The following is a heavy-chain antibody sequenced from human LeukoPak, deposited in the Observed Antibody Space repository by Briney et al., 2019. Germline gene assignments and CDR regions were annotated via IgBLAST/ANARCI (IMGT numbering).Heavy chain of an antibody. CDR2: IYYSGST. J-gene: IGHJ4*02. CDR3: ARGAQTLRYFDWLASGFDY. CDR1: GGSISSGGYY. D-gene: IGHD3-9*01. V-gene: IGHV4-31*03. Sequence: PSQTLSLTCTVSGGSISSGGYYWSWIRQHPGKGLEWIGYIYYSGSTYYNPSLKSRVTISVDTSKNQFSLKLGSVTAADTAVYYCARGAQTLRYFDWLASGFDYWGQGTLVTVSS.